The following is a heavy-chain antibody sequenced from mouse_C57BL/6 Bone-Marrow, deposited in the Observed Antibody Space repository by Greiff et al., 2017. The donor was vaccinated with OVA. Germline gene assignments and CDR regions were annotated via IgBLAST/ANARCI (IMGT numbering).Heavy chain of an antibody. Sequence: VQLQQPGAELVMPGASVKLSCKASGYTFTSYWMHWVKQRPGQGLEWIGEIDPSDSYTNYNQKFKGKSTLTVDKSSSTAYMQLSSLTSEDSAVYYCARSTPYDYHFDYWGQGTTLTVSS. V-gene: IGHV1-69*01. J-gene: IGHJ2*01. CDR2: IDPSDSYT. D-gene: IGHD2-4*01. CDR1: GYTFTSYW. CDR3: ARSTPYDYHFDY.